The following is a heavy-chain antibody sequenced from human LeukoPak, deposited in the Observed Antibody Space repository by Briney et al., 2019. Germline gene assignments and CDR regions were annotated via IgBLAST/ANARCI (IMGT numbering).Heavy chain of an antibody. CDR1: GFTFSSYA. Sequence: GGSLRLSCAASGFTFSSYAMSWVRQAPGKGLEWVALVSYDGSNKYYADSVKGRFTISRDNSKNTLYLQMNSLRAEDTAVYYCARGGYCSGGRCYGGDYWGQGTLVTVSS. CDR2: VSYDGSNK. D-gene: IGHD2-15*01. J-gene: IGHJ4*02. CDR3: ARGGYCSGGRCYGGDY. V-gene: IGHV3-30*03.